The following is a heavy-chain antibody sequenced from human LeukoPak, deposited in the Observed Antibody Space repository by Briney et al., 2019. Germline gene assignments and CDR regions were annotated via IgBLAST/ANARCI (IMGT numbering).Heavy chain of an antibody. V-gene: IGHV3-74*01. J-gene: IGHJ5*02. Sequence: GGSLRLSCAASGFTFSNHWMHWVRQAPGKGLVWVSRIHSDGNSTIYADSVKGRFTISRDNAKNTLYLQMNSLRAEDTAVYYCARRRYCSSTNCYGDWFDPWGQGTLVTVSS. CDR1: GFTFSNHW. CDR2: IHSDGNST. D-gene: IGHD2-2*01. CDR3: ARRRYCSSTNCYGDWFDP.